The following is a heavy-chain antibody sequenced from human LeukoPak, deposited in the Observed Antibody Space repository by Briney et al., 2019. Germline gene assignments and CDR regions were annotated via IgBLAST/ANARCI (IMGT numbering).Heavy chain of an antibody. Sequence: EGSLRLSCAASGFTFSSYSMNWVRQAPGKGLEWVSSISSSSSYIYYADSVKGRFTISRDNAKNSLYLQMNSLRAEDTAVYYCARGDEGPGIAAAFDYWGQGTLVTVSS. V-gene: IGHV3-21*01. CDR1: GFTFSSYS. CDR2: ISSSSSYI. J-gene: IGHJ4*02. CDR3: ARGDEGPGIAAAFDY. D-gene: IGHD6-13*01.